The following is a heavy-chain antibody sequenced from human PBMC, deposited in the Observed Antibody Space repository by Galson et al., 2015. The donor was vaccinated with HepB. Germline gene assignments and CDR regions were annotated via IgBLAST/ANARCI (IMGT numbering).Heavy chain of an antibody. Sequence: SMRLSCAASGFTFRSYSMKWVRLAPVRRLEYITSISPTSSTKYSANSVQGRFTTSRDNGKNTLYLEMSSLKVEDTAVYYCTRDQRAVTDHVAFDVWGQGTMVAVSS. CDR2: ISPTSSTK. J-gene: IGHJ3*01. CDR1: GFTFRSYS. CDR3: TRDQRAVTDHVAFDV. V-gene: IGHV3-21*06.